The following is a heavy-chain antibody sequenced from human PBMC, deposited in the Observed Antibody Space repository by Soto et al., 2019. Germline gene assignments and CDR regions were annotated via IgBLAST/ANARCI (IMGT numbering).Heavy chain of an antibody. CDR3: ASDLTHLSHFYF. J-gene: IGHJ4*02. Sequence: ASVKVSCKASGYTFTTYGISWVRQAPGQGLEWMGWISGYNGNTDYAQKLQGRVTITTDTSTSTAYMELSSLRSEDTAVYYCASDLTHLSHFYFWGQGTLVPVSS. V-gene: IGHV1-18*01. CDR2: ISGYNGNT. CDR1: GYTFTTYG.